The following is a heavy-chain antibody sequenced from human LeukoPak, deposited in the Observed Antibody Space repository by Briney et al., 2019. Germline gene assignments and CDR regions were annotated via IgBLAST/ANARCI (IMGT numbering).Heavy chain of an antibody. J-gene: IGHJ5*02. CDR3: ARFFPGAFWFDP. CDR1: GYIFTGYY. V-gene: IGHV1-2*02. Sequence: ASVKVSCKASGYIFTGYYMHWVRQAPGQGLEWMGWINPNSGGTNYAQKFQGRVTMTRDTSISTAYMELSRLRSDDTAVYYCARFFPGAFWFDPWGQGTLVTVSS. CDR2: INPNSGGT. D-gene: IGHD2/OR15-2a*01.